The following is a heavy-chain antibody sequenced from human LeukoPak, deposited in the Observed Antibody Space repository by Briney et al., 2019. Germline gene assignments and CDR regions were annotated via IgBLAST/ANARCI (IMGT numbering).Heavy chain of an antibody. J-gene: IGHJ4*02. V-gene: IGHV4-38-2*02. Sequence: KPSETLSLTCTVSRYSLSSGYYWGWIRQPPGKGLEWIGSIYHSGSTYYNPSLKSRVTISVDTSKNQFSLKLSSVTAADTAVYYCAREGGGYSSQDYWGQGALVTVSS. D-gene: IGHD6-13*01. CDR2: IYHSGST. CDR3: AREGGGYSSQDY. CDR1: RYSLSSGYY.